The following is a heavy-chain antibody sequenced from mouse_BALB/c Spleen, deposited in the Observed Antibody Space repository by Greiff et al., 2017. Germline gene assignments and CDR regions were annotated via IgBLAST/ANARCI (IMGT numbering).Heavy chain of an antibody. Sequence: EVQRVESGGGLVQPGGSMKLSCVASGFTFSNYWMNWVRQSPEKGLEWVAEIRLKSNIYATHYAESVKGRFTISRDDSKSSVYLQMNNLRAEDTGIYYCTRLWLRRGDYAMDYWGQGTSVTVSS. CDR3: TRLWLRRGDYAMDY. V-gene: IGHV6-6*02. CDR1: GFTFSNYW. D-gene: IGHD2-2*01. J-gene: IGHJ4*01. CDR2: IRLKSNIYAT.